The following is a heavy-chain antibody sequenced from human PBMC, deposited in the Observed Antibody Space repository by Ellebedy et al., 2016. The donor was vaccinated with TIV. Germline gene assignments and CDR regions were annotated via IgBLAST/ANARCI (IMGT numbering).Heavy chain of an antibody. V-gene: IGHV3-53*01. CDR1: GFTVSSNY. Sequence: GESLKISCAASGFTVSSNYMSWVRQAPGRGLEWVSTIYSGGSTYYAGSVKGRFTISRDNSKNTLYLQMNSLRAEDTAVYYCATLTGGGYGKYYFDYWGQGTLVTVSS. D-gene: IGHD1-26*01. CDR3: ATLTGGGYGKYYFDY. J-gene: IGHJ4*02. CDR2: IYSGGST.